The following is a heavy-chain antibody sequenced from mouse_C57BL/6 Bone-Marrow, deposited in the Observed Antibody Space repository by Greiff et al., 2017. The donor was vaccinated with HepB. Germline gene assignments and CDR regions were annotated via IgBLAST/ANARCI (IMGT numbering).Heavy chain of an antibody. CDR1: GFTFSDFY. Sequence: EVNVVESGGGLVQSGRSLRLSCATSGFTFSDFYMEWVRQAPGKGLEWIAASRNKANDYTTEYSASVKGRFIVSRDTSQSILYLQMNALRAEDTAIYYCARDAGRNAMDYWGQGTSVTVSS. CDR2: SRNKANDYTT. V-gene: IGHV7-1*01. J-gene: IGHJ4*01. CDR3: ARDAGRNAMDY.